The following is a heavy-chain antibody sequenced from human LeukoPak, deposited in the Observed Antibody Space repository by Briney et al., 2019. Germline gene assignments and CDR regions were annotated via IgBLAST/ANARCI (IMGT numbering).Heavy chain of an antibody. CDR1: GGTFSSYA. CDR3: ARGGGSSSWATFDY. V-gene: IGHV1-69*13. Sequence: ASMKVSCKASGGTFSSYAISWVRQAPGQGLEWMGGIIPIFGTANYAQKFQGRVTITADESTSTAYMELSSLRSEDTAVYYCARGGGSSSWATFDYWGQGTLVTVSS. J-gene: IGHJ4*02. CDR2: IIPIFGTA. D-gene: IGHD6-13*01.